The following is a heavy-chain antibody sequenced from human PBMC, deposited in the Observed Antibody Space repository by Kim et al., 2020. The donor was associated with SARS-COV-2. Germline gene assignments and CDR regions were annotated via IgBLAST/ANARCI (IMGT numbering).Heavy chain of an antibody. Sequence: SETLSLTCAVYGGSFSGYYWSWNRQPPGKGLEWIGEINHSGSTNYNPSLKSRVTISVDTSKNQFSLKLSSVTAADTAVYYCARGRYYYGSGSYRGFDYWGQGTLVTVSS. J-gene: IGHJ4*02. CDR3: ARGRYYYGSGSYRGFDY. V-gene: IGHV4-34*01. CDR1: GGSFSGYY. CDR2: INHSGST. D-gene: IGHD3-10*01.